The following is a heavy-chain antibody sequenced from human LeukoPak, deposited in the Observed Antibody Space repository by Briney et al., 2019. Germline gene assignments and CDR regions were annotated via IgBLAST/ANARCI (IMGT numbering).Heavy chain of an antibody. J-gene: IGHJ4*02. Sequence: GSLRLSCAASGFIFSSYGMHWVRQASGKGLEWVGRIRSKANSYATAYAASVKGRFTISRDDSKNTAYLQMNSLKTEDTAVYYRTRHVVGGDYWGQGTLVTVSS. V-gene: IGHV3-73*01. CDR2: IRSKANSYAT. D-gene: IGHD2-15*01. CDR1: GFIFSSYG. CDR3: TRHVVGGDY.